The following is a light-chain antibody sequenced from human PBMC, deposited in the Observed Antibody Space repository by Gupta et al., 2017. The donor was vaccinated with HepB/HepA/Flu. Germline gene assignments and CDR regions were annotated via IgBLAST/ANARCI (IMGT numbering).Light chain of an antibody. J-gene: IGLJ2*01. CDR2: QDN. V-gene: IGLV3-1*01. Sequence: SYELTQPPSGSVSPGQTASIPCSGDKLGDKYASWYQQKPGQSPVLVIYQDNKRPSGIPERFSGSNSGNTATLTISGTQAMDEADYYCQAWDSSTVLFGGGTTLTVL. CDR1: KLGDKY. CDR3: QAWDSSTVL.